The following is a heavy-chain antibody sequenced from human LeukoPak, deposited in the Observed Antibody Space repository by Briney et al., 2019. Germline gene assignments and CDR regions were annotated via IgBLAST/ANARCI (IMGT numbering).Heavy chain of an antibody. J-gene: IGHJ4*02. V-gene: IGHV4-34*01. D-gene: IGHD3-10*01. CDR2: INHSGST. Sequence: SETLSLTCAVYGGSLSGYYWTWIRQPPGKGLEWIGEINHSGSTNYNPSLKSRVTISVDTSKNQFSLKLSSVTAADTAVYYCARRGRFYYGSGSYYTPFDYWGQGTLVTVSS. CDR3: ARRGRFYYGSGSYYTPFDY. CDR1: GGSLSGYY.